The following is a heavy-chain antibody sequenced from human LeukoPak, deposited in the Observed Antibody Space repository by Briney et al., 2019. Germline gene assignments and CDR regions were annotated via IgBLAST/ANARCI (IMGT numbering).Heavy chain of an antibody. CDR1: GFTFSSYA. V-gene: IGHV3-23*01. CDR2: ISGSGGST. D-gene: IGHD2-15*01. CDR3: AKDLSSSSSVVVVAAKHDY. J-gene: IGHJ4*02. Sequence: GGSLRLSCAASGFTFSSYAMSWVRQAPGKGLEWVSAISGSGGSTYYVDSVKGRFTISRDNSKNTLYLQMNSLRAEDTAVYYCAKDLSSSSSVVVVAAKHDYWGQGTLVTVSS.